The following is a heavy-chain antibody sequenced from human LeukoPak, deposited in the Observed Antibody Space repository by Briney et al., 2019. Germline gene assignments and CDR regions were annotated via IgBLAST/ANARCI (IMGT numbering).Heavy chain of an antibody. CDR3: ARDLGSYTSGWYMGFDY. V-gene: IGHV3-48*01. J-gene: IGHJ4*02. Sequence: GGSLRLSCAASGVTFGIYTMNWGRGAPGEGLEWVSYISGTSNTIYYAEPVKGLFTISRDNAKNSLYLQVNSLRAEDTAIYYCARDLGSYTSGWYMGFDYWGQGTLVTVSS. CDR1: GVTFGIYT. CDR2: ISGTSNTI. D-gene: IGHD6-19*01.